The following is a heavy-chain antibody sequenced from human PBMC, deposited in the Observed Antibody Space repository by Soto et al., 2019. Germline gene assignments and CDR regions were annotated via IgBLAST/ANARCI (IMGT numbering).Heavy chain of an antibody. V-gene: IGHV3-33*01. D-gene: IGHD5-18*01. J-gene: IGHJ4*02. CDR3: ARDRGYSYGLSIPNYFDY. CDR1: GFTFSSYG. CDR2: IWYDGSNK. Sequence: GGSLRLSCAASGFTFSSYGMHWVRQAPGKGLEWVAVIWYDGSNKYYADSVKGRFTISRDNSKNTLYLQMNSLRAEDTAVYYCARDRGYSYGLSIPNYFDYWGQGTLVTVSS.